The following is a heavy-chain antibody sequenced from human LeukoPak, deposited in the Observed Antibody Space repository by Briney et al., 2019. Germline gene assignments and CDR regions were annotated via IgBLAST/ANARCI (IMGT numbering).Heavy chain of an antibody. CDR1: GGSISSSSYY. CDR2: IYYSGST. J-gene: IGHJ4*02. V-gene: IGHV4-39*07. CDR3: AHSSTSPFDY. Sequence: PSETLSLTCTVSGGSISSSSYYWGWIRQPPGKGLEWIGSIYYSGSTYYNPSLKSRVTISVDTSKNQFSLKLSSVTAADTAVYYCAHSSTSPFDYWGQGTLVTVSS. D-gene: IGHD6-13*01.